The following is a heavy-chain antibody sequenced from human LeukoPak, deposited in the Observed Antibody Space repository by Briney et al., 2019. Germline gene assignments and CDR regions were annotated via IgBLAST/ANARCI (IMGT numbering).Heavy chain of an antibody. CDR2: ISAYNGNT. D-gene: IGHD3-10*01. CDR3: TMVRGALFDY. Sequence: ASVKVPCKASGYTFTSYGISWVRQAPGQGLEWMGWISAYNGNTNYAQKLQGRVTMTTDTSTSTAYMELRSLRSDDTAVYYCTMVRGALFDYWGQGTLVTVSS. CDR1: GYTFTSYG. J-gene: IGHJ4*02. V-gene: IGHV1-18*01.